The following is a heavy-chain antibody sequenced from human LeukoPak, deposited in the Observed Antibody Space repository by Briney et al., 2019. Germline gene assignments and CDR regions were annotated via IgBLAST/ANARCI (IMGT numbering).Heavy chain of an antibody. Sequence: ASVKVSCKVSGYTLTELSMHWVRQAPGKGLEWMGGFDPEDGETIYAQMFQGRVTMTEDTSTDTAYMELSSLRSEDTAVYYCCATVTHYYYYGMDVWGQGTTVTVSS. CDR3: CATVTHYYYYGMDV. D-gene: IGHD4-11*01. J-gene: IGHJ6*02. CDR2: FDPEDGET. CDR1: GYTLTELS. V-gene: IGHV1-24*01.